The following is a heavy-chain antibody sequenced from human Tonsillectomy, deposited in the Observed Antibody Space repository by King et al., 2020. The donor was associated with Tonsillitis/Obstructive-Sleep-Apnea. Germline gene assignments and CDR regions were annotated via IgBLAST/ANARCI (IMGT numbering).Heavy chain of an antibody. J-gene: IGHJ4*02. CDR1: GYTFTRNY. CDR2: INPSDGIT. V-gene: IGHV1-46*01. CDR3: VRDDKDGRHLDY. Sequence: VQLVESGAEVKKPGASVKVSCKASGYTFTRNYVHWVRQAPGQGLEWMGIINPSDGITTYAQKFQGRVTMTRDTSTSTVNMELRSLRAEDTAVYYCVRDDKDGRHLDYWGQGSLVSVSS. D-gene: IGHD2-15*01.